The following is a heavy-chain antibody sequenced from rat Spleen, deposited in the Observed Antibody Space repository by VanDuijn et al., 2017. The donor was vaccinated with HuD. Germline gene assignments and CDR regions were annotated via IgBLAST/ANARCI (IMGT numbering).Heavy chain of an antibody. CDR2: ISPSGDST. CDR3: ARPYYDGSYYYGFAY. Sequence: EVQLVESGGGLVQPGRSLKLSCAASGFTFSDYYMAWVRQAPTKGLEWLASISPSGDSTYYRDSVKGRLTVSRDDAKRILYLQMDSLRSEDTATYYCARPYYDGSYYYGFAYWGQGTLVTVSS. J-gene: IGHJ3*01. D-gene: IGHD1-12*02. V-gene: IGHV5-25*01. CDR1: GFTFSDYY.